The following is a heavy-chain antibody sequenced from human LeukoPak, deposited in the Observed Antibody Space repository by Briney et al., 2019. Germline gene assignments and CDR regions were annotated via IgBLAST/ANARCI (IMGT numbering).Heavy chain of an antibody. D-gene: IGHD3-10*01. J-gene: IGHJ5*02. Sequence: PGGSLRLSCAASGFAFSSYVISWVRQAPGKGLEWVSSLTGSGGSTNYADSVKGRFTISRDNSKNTLYLQMSNLRSDDTAVYYCARESRSVLWFGELVFDPWGQGTLVTVSS. CDR3: ARESRSVLWFGELVFDP. CDR2: LTGSGGST. CDR1: GFAFSSYV. V-gene: IGHV3-23*01.